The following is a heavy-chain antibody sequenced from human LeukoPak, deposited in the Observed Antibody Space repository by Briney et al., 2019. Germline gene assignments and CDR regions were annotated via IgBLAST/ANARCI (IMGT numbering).Heavy chain of an antibody. CDR2: ISGSGGST. CDR3: AKASAMIVVVSKHFDY. Sequence: GGSLRLSCAASGFAFSSYAMSWVRQAPGKGLEWVSAISGSGGSTYYADSVKGRFTISRDNSKNTLYLQMNSLRAEDTAVYYCAKASAMIVVVSKHFDYWGQGTLVTVSS. J-gene: IGHJ4*02. D-gene: IGHD3-22*01. V-gene: IGHV3-23*01. CDR1: GFAFSSYA.